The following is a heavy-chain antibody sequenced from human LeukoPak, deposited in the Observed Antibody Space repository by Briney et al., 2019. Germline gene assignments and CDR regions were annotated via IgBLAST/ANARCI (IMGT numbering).Heavy chain of an antibody. V-gene: IGHV4-4*07. D-gene: IGHD2-15*01. CDR3: ARVLSGGGYYYNYMDV. J-gene: IGHJ6*03. CDR1: GGSISSYY. CDR2: IYSSGST. Sequence: SETLSLTCTVSGGSISSYYWSWIRQPAGKGLEWIGRIYSSGSTDYNPSLKSRVTMSIDTSKNQLSLKLSSVTAADTAVDYCARVLSGGGYYYNYMDVWGKGTTVTVSS.